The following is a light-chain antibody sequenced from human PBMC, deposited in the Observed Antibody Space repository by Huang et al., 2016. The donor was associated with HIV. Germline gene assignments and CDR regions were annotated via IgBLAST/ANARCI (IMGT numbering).Light chain of an antibody. Sequence: IVMTQTPATLPVSPGGRATLSCRASQSVGGNMAWYQQKPGQAPRLIIYGSTTRAACVPARFSGSGSGTDFTLTIYNLQSEDFAVYYCQQYNNWHLTFGGGTTV. CDR2: GST. V-gene: IGKV3-15*01. CDR1: QSVGGN. J-gene: IGKJ4*01. CDR3: QQYNNWHLT.